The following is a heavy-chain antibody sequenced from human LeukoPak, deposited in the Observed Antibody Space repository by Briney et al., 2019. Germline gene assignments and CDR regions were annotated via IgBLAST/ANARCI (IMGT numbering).Heavy chain of an antibody. Sequence: PGGSLRLSCAASGFTVSSNYMSWVRQAPGKGLEWVSVIYSGGSTYYADSVKGRFTISRDNSKNTLYLQMNSLRAEDTAVYYCAKVWFGELFGAFDIWGQGTMVTVSS. D-gene: IGHD3-10*01. V-gene: IGHV3-66*01. J-gene: IGHJ3*02. CDR1: GFTVSSNY. CDR3: AKVWFGELFGAFDI. CDR2: IYSGGST.